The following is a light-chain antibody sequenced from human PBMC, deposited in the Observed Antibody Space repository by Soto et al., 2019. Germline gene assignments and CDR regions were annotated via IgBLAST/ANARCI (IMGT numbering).Light chain of an antibody. CDR3: HQYYSYFPT. Sequence: DSQVSRARVNLAASRRAIDTITCRASQSISSWLAWYQQKPGKAPKLLIYDASSLESGVPSRFSGSGSGAEFTIPISSLLPADFVTYYCHQYYSYFPTFGGGTKVDIK. CDR2: DAS. CDR1: QSISSW. J-gene: IGKJ4*01. V-gene: IGKV1-5*01.